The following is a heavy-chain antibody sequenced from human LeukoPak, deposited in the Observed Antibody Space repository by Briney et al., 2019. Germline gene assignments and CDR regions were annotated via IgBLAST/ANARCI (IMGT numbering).Heavy chain of an antibody. J-gene: IGHJ6*02. Sequence: VSVKVSCKASGYTFTGYYMHWVRQAPGQGLEWMGWINPNSGGTNYAQKFQGRVTMTRDTSISTAYMELSRLRSDDTAVYYCARERVLWFGEYYGMDVWGQGTTVTVSS. V-gene: IGHV1-2*02. CDR2: INPNSGGT. CDR3: ARERVLWFGEYYGMDV. CDR1: GYTFTGYY. D-gene: IGHD3-10*01.